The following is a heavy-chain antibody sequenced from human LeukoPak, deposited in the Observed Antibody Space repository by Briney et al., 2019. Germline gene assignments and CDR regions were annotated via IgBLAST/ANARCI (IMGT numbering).Heavy chain of an antibody. CDR1: GYSFTSYW. CDR3: ARQDHYYDSSGYSYYFDY. D-gene: IGHD3-22*01. J-gene: IGHJ4*02. Sequence: GESLRISCKGSGYSFTSYWISWVRQMPGKGLEWMGIIYPGDSDTRYSPSFQGQVTISADKSISTAYLQWSSLKASDTAMYYCARQDHYYDSSGYSYYFDYWGQGTLVTVSS. CDR2: IYPGDSDT. V-gene: IGHV5-51*01.